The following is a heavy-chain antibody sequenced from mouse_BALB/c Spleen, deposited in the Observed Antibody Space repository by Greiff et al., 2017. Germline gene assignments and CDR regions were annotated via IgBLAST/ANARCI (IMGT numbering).Heavy chain of an antibody. Sequence: QVQLQQSGAELVRPGSSVKISCKASGYAFSSYWMNWVKQRPGQGLEWIGQIYPGDGDTNYNGKFKGKATLTADKSSSTAYMQLSSLTSEDSAVYVCARRGSSIYYGNHWYFDVWGAGTTVTVSS. CDR1: GYAFSSYW. J-gene: IGHJ1*01. CDR2: IYPGDGDT. CDR3: ARRGSSIYYGNHWYFDV. D-gene: IGHD2-1*01. V-gene: IGHV1-80*01.